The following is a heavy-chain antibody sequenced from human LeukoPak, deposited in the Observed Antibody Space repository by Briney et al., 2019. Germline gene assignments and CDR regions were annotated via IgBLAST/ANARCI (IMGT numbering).Heavy chain of an antibody. CDR2: INPNSGGT. CDR1: GYTFTGYY. Sequence: GASVKVSCKASGYTFTGYYMHWVRQAPGQGLEWMGWINPNSGGTNYAQKFQGRVTMTRDTSISTAYMELSRLRSDDTAVYYCARVSRGYSYGFWYAFDIWGQGTMVTVSS. D-gene: IGHD5-18*01. J-gene: IGHJ3*02. CDR3: ARVSRGYSYGFWYAFDI. V-gene: IGHV1-2*02.